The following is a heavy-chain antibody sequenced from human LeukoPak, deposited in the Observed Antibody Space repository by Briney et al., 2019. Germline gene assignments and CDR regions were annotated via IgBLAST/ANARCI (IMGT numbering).Heavy chain of an antibody. CDR1: GGSFISYY. J-gene: IGHJ4*02. V-gene: IGHV4-34*01. CDR2: IYRSGST. Sequence: PSETLSLTCAVQGGSFISYYWSWIRQPPGKGLEWIGEIYRSGSTNYNPSLKSRVTMSIDTSKNQFSLNLNSVTAADTAVYYCARHGYGDGLDYWGQGTLVTVSS. CDR3: ARHGYGDGLDY. D-gene: IGHD5-12*01.